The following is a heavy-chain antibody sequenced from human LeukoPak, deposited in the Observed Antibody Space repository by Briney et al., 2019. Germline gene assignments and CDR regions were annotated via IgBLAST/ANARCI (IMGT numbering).Heavy chain of an antibody. J-gene: IGHJ4*02. CDR2: ISSSSSYI. CDR1: GFTFSSYS. Sequence: GGSLRLSCAASGFTFSSYSMNWVRQAPGEGLEWVSSISSSSSYIYYADSVKGRFTISRDNAKNSLYLQMNSLRAEDTAVYYCARGGYSYYFDYWGQGTLVTVSS. V-gene: IGHV3-21*01. CDR3: ARGGYSYYFDY. D-gene: IGHD5-18*01.